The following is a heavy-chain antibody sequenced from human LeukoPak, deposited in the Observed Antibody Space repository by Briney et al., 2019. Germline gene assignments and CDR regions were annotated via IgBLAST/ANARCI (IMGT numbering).Heavy chain of an antibody. CDR1: GISVSYNY. J-gene: IGHJ3*02. CDR3: ARDEYNWNVDAFDI. CDR2: IRYDGSNK. V-gene: IGHV3-30*02. D-gene: IGHD1-20*01. Sequence: GGSLRLSCAASGISVSYNYMSWVRQAPGKGLEWVAFIRYDGSNKYYADSVKGRFTISRDNAKNSLYLQMNSLRAEDTAVYYCARDEYNWNVDAFDIWGQGTVVTVSS.